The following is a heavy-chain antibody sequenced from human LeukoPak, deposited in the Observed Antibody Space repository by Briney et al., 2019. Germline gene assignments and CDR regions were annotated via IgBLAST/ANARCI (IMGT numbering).Heavy chain of an antibody. D-gene: IGHD2-21*02. CDR2: IKQDGSEK. J-gene: IGHJ4*02. V-gene: IGHV3-7*01. Sequence: SGGSLRLSCAASGFTFSSFWMSWVRQAPGEGVEGVANIKQDGSEKYYVDSVKGRFTISRDNAKNSLYLQMNSLRAEDTAVYYCARDFGGDADDYWGQGTLVTVSS. CDR3: ARDFGGDADDY. CDR1: GFTFSSFW.